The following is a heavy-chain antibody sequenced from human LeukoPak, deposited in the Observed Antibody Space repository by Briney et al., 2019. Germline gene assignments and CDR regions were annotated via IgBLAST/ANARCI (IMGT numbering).Heavy chain of an antibody. CDR1: GFTFSSYG. V-gene: IGHV3-30*02. Sequence: PGGSLRLSCAASGFTFSSYGMHWVRQAPGKGLEWVAFIRNDGSNKYYADSVKGRFTISRDNSKNTLYLQMNSLRAEDTAVYYCAILNYCSSTSCYPAGFDYWGQGTLVTVSS. J-gene: IGHJ4*02. CDR2: IRNDGSNK. CDR3: AILNYCSSTSCYPAGFDY. D-gene: IGHD2-2*01.